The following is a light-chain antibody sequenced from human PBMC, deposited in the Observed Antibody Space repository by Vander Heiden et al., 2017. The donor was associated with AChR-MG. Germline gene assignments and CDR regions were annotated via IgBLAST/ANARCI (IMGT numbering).Light chain of an antibody. V-gene: IGKV1-5*03. CDR3: QQYNRYSPLT. CDR1: QSISSW. Sequence: DIQMTQSPSTLSASVGDRVTIPCRASQSISSWLAWYQQKPGKAPKLLIYKASSLESGVPSRCSGSGSGTEFTLPISSLQPDDFATYYCQQYNRYSPLTFGGGTKVEIK. CDR2: KAS. J-gene: IGKJ4*01.